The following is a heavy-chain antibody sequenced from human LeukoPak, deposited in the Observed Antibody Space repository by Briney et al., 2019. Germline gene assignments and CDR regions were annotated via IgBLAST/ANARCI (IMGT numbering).Heavy chain of an antibody. CDR3: ARGTRYSSGWTFDY. CDR1: GDSVSSNSAA. Sequence: QTLSLTCDISGDSVSSNSAAWNWIRQSPSRGLEWLGRTYYRSRWYNDYAVSVKSRITINPDTSKNQFSLQVNSVTPEDTAVYYCARGTRYSSGWTFDYWGQGTLVTVSS. CDR2: TYYRSRWYN. V-gene: IGHV6-1*01. D-gene: IGHD6-19*01. J-gene: IGHJ4*02.